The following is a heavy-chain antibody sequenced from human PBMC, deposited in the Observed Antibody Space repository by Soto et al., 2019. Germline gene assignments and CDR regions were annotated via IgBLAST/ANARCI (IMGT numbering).Heavy chain of an antibody. CDR3: ARGGVSTRTFDY. J-gene: IGHJ4*02. CDR2: IYPSDSDT. Sequence: VESLKISCKGSGYNFAGYWIAWVRQMPGKGLELMGIIYPSDSDTRYRPSFQGQVTISADKSTSSAYLQWSSLRASDTAMYYCARGGVSTRTFDYWGQGTPVTVSS. V-gene: IGHV5-51*01. D-gene: IGHD3-3*01. CDR1: GYNFAGYW.